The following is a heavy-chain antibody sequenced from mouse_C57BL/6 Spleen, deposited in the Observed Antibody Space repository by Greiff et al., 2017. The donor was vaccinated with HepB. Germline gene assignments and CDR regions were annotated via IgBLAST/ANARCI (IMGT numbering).Heavy chain of an antibody. Sequence: VKLVESGAELARPGASVKLSCKASGYTFTSYGISWVKQRTGQGLEWIGEIYPRSGNTYYNEKFKGKATLTADKSSSTAYMELRSLTSEDSAVYFCANWDGGYFDYWGQGTTLTVSS. CDR2: IYPRSGNT. CDR1: GYTFTSYG. CDR3: ANWDGGYFDY. V-gene: IGHV1-81*01. D-gene: IGHD4-1*02. J-gene: IGHJ2*01.